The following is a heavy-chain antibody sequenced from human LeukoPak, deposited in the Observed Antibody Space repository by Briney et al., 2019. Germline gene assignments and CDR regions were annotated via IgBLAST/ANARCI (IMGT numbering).Heavy chain of an antibody. CDR3: AKGTISSGYYFDY. CDR1: GFTFSSYA. Sequence: GGSLRLSCAASGFTFSSYAMSWVRQAPGKGLEWVSAISGSGGSTYYADSVKSRFTISRDNSKNTLYLQVNSLRAEDTAVYYCAKGTISSGYYFDYWGQGTLVTVSS. V-gene: IGHV3-23*01. CDR2: ISGSGGST. D-gene: IGHD1/OR15-1a*01. J-gene: IGHJ4*02.